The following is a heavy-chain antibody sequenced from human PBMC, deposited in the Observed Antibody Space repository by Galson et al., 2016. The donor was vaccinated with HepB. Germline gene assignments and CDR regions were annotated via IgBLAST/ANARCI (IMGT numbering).Heavy chain of an antibody. CDR2: IYSGGDT. D-gene: IGHD3-16*01. CDR3: ARGGNYAGS. J-gene: IGHJ4*02. CDR1: GFTVSNNY. Sequence: SLRLSCAASGFTVSNNYMRWIRQAPGQGLEWVSFIYSGGDTYYADSVRGRFTITRDNSKNTLYLQMNSLIAEDTAVYYCARGGNYAGSWGQGTLVTVSS. V-gene: IGHV3-66*01.